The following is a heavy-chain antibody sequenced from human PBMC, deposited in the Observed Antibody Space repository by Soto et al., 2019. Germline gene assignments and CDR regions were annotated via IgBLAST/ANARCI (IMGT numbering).Heavy chain of an antibody. V-gene: IGHV4-34*01. D-gene: IGHD2-2*01. CDR2: INHSGST. Sequence: QVQLQQWGAGLLKPSETLSLTCAVYGGSFSGYYWSWIRQPPGKGLEWMGEINHSGSTNYNPSLKSRVTISVDTSKNQFSLKLSSVTAADTAVYYCARGQLRRNIVVVPAAIFGWFDPWGQGTLVTVSS. CDR1: GGSFSGYY. CDR3: ARGQLRRNIVVVPAAIFGWFDP. J-gene: IGHJ5*02.